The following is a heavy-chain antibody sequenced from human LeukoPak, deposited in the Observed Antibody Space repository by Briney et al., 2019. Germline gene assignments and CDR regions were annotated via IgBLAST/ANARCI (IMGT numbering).Heavy chain of an antibody. D-gene: IGHD3-22*01. CDR3: ARGDYYYDSSGYPVDY. CDR2: ISYDGSNK. J-gene: IGHJ4*02. V-gene: IGHV3-30*04. Sequence: GGSLRLSCAASGFTFSSYAMHWVRQAPGKGLEWVAVISYDGSNKYYADPVKGRFTISRNNSKNPLYLQMNSLRAEGTAVYYCARGDYYYDSSGYPVDYWGQGTLVTVSS. CDR1: GFTFSSYA.